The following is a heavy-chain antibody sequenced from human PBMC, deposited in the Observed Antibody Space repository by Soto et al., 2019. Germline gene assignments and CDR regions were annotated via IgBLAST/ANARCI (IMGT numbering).Heavy chain of an antibody. V-gene: IGHV1-3*01. CDR2: INDGSGNT. J-gene: IGHJ3*02. D-gene: IGHD3-3*02. CDR3: ARDTETLGPRANDALDI. CDR1: GYTFSAYT. Sequence: QAQLVQSGAEMKKPGASVKVSCKATGYTFSAYTMNWVRQAPGQSLEWMGWINDGSGNTEYSQNFQGRVSITRDTSASTVYMELTGLTSEDTAVYYCARDTETLGPRANDALDIWGQGTMVTVSS.